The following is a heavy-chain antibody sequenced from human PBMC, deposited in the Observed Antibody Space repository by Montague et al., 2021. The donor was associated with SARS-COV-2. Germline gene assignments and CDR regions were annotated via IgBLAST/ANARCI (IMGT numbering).Heavy chain of an antibody. CDR3: ARLRDGVVPSPILGVGPYYSYWSGGV. V-gene: IGHV4-34*01. CDR1: GTSISGYY. CDR2: INHGDSA. D-gene: IGHD3-10*01. Sequence: SETLSLTCTVPGTSISGYYWNWIRKPPGKGLEWIGDINHGDSAHYNSPPTSRSTISAAMDKNKFSLKLTSVAAADAAVYYCARLRDGVVPSPILGVGPYYSYWSGGVWGRGTTVTVSS. J-gene: IGHJ6*02.